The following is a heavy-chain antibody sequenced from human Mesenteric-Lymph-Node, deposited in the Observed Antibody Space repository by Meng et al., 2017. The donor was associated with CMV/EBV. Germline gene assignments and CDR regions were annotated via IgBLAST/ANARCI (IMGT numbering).Heavy chain of an antibody. J-gene: IGHJ4*02. CDR3: TREGEDSGTYFDY. Sequence: VSCGSISSNSWWSWVRQHPGKGLEWVGKIYHSGTTNYSPYLKSRVTISVDKSKNQFSLKLSYVTAADTAVYYCTREGEDSGTYFDYWGQGTLVTVSS. CDR2: IYHSGTT. V-gene: IGHV4-4*02. D-gene: IGHD3-10*01. CDR1: CGSISSNSW.